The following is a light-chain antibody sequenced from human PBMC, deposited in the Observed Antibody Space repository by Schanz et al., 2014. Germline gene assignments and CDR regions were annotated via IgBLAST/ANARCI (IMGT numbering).Light chain of an antibody. CDR1: QSVSSSY. CDR3: QQYGSSPRGT. V-gene: IGKV3-20*01. J-gene: IGKJ1*01. CDR2: GVS. Sequence: EIVLTQSPATLSLSPGERATLSCRASQSVSSSYLAWYQQKPGQAPRLLIYGVSSRATGIPDSFSGSGSGTDFTLTISRLEPEDFAVYYCQQYGSSPRGTFGQGTKVEIK.